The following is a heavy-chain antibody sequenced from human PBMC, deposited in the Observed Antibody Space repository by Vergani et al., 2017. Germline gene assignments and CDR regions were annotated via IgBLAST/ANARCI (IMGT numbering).Heavy chain of an antibody. CDR2: VSFRGDS. D-gene: IGHD3-10*01. CDR1: GASVNSYY. J-gene: IGHJ4*02. Sequence: QVKLQESGPGLVKPSETLSLTCTVSGASVNSYYWSWSRQPPGKGLEWMGYVSFRGDSLYDPSVKGRMPISLNTSSNQFSLYLPSVTAADTAVYYCARSRIYYGAGSPDYWGQGTLVTVSS. V-gene: IGHV4-59*02. CDR3: ARSRIYYGAGSPDY.